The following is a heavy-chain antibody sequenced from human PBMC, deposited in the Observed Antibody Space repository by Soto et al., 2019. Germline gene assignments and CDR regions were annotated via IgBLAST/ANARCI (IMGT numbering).Heavy chain of an antibody. Sequence: QVQLVQSGAEVKKPGASVKVSCKAFGYRFINFYLHWVRQAPGQGLEWMGWINPKNDDTNYAQKFQGRVTMTRGTAISVAYMELSGLSTGDTALYYWARDDTGANFGSWGQGTLVTVS. CDR3: ARDDTGANFGS. CDR1: GYRFINFY. CDR2: INPKNDDT. J-gene: IGHJ4*02. V-gene: IGHV1-2*02. D-gene: IGHD2-8*02.